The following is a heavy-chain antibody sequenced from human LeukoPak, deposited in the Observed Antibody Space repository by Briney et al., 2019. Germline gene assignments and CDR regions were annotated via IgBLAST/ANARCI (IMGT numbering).Heavy chain of an antibody. D-gene: IGHD3-22*01. J-gene: IGHJ4*02. CDR1: GFTFSDYY. Sequence: PGGSLRLSCAASGFTFSDYYMSWIRQAPGKGLEWVSYISSSGSTIYYADSVKGRFTISRDNAKNSLYLQMNSLRAEDTAVYYCARDLYYYDSSGYYPLGYWGQGTLVTVSS. CDR2: ISSSGSTI. CDR3: ARDLYYYDSSGYYPLGY. V-gene: IGHV3-11*01.